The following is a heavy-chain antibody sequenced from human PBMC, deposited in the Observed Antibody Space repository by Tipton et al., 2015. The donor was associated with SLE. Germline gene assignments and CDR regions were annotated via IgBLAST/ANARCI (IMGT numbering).Heavy chain of an antibody. CDR2: IYYSGST. CDR1: GGSISSSSYY. Sequence: TLSLTCTVSGGSISSSSYYWGWIRQPPGKGLEWIGSIYYSGSTYYNPSLESRVTISLDTSKNHFSLKLSSVTAADTAIYYCARGGTVFGVVLNWFDPWGQGTLVTVSS. J-gene: IGHJ5*02. D-gene: IGHD3-3*01. CDR3: ARGGTVFGVVLNWFDP. V-gene: IGHV4-39*02.